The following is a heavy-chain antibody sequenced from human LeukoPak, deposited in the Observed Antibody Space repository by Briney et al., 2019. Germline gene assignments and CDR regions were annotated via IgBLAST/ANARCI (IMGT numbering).Heavy chain of an antibody. Sequence: GGPLRLSCAASGFTFDDYAMHWVRQAPGKGLEWVSGISWNSNSIGYADSVKGRFTISRDNAKNSLYLQMNSLRAEDTALYYCAKDTYSSSLMGFDYWGQGTLVTVSS. D-gene: IGHD6-6*01. CDR2: ISWNSNSI. CDR1: GFTFDDYA. CDR3: AKDTYSSSLMGFDY. J-gene: IGHJ4*02. V-gene: IGHV3-9*01.